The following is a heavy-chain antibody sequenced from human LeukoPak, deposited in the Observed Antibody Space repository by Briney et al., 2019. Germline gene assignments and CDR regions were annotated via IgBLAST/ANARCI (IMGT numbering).Heavy chain of an antibody. CDR3: ARGVVGSYYYYYMDV. V-gene: IGHV1-2*02. D-gene: IGHD6-19*01. CDR1: GYTFTDYY. CDR2: INPDSGAT. J-gene: IGHJ6*03. Sequence: ASVKVSCTTSGYTFTDYYIHWVRQAPGQGLEWMGWINPDSGATNYAQRFQGRVTMTRDTSISTAYMELSRLRSDDTAVYYCARGVVGSYYYYYMDVWGKGTTVTVSS.